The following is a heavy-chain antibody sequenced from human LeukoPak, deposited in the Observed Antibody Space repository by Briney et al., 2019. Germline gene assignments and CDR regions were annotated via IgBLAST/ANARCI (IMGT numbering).Heavy chain of an antibody. D-gene: IGHD3-10*01. CDR1: GFTFSNYA. CDR3: AKAYYYGSGSYYVAFDC. J-gene: IGHJ4*02. Sequence: GGSLRLSCAASGFTFSNYAMTWVRQAPGEGLEWVSSLSGRGDNTFYADSVKGRFTISRDNSENTLHLQMNSLRAEDMAVYYCAKAYYYGSGSYYVAFDCWGQGTLVTVSS. V-gene: IGHV3-23*01. CDR2: LSGRGDNT.